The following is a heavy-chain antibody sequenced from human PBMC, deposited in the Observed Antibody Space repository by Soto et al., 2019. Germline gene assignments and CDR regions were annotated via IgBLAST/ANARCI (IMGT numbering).Heavy chain of an antibody. Sequence: EVQLLESGGGLVQPGGYLRLSCAASGFPFNNYAMTWVRQAPGKGLEWVSAISGGGDTTSYADSVKGRFTVSRDGSKNTLYLQMSSLRAEDTALYYCAKGRGGSGSLTPRVDFWGQGTLVTVSS. V-gene: IGHV3-23*01. CDR2: ISGGGDTT. CDR1: GFPFNNYA. D-gene: IGHD3-10*01. J-gene: IGHJ4*02. CDR3: AKGRGGSGSLTPRVDF.